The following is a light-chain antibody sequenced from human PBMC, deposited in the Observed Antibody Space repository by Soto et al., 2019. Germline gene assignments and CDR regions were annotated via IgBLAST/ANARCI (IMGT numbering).Light chain of an antibody. CDR3: QHYGTYWQLT. J-gene: IGKJ3*01. CDR1: QSIDNY. CDR2: KVS. V-gene: IGKV1-5*03. Sequence: DIQMTQSPSTLSASVGDRATITCRASQSIDNYLAWYQQKPGKAPKLLIYKVSSLENGAPSRFSGSGSGTEFSLTISSRQPDDFVAFYCQHYGTYWQLTFGPGTKVDFK.